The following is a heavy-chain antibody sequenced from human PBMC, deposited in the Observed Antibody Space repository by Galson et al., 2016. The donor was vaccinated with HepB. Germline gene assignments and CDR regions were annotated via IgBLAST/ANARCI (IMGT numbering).Heavy chain of an antibody. D-gene: IGHD4-23*01. CDR1: GGSIGSSDFY. V-gene: IGHV4-31*03. CDR3: ARLAYGDYGGMDV. CDR2: FLYIGGT. Sequence: TLSLTCTVSGGSIGSSDFYWTWIRQLPGKGLESIGYFLYIGGTYYNPSLKSRLTMSADTSKNQFSLKLSSVTASDTAVYYCARLAYGDYGGMDVWGQGTSVTVSS. J-gene: IGHJ6*02.